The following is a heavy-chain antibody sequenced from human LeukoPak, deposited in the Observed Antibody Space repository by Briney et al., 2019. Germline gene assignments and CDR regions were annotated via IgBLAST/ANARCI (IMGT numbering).Heavy chain of an antibody. CDR3: ARDNPDTAMVDSFDI. D-gene: IGHD5-18*01. CDR1: GFTFTKYA. V-gene: IGHV1-3*01. J-gene: IGHJ3*02. Sequence: ASVKVSCKASGFTFTKYAIHWVRQAPGQRLEWMGWINAGTGNTIYSQKFQGRVTMTRDTSTNTAYMELSSLRSEDTAVYYCARDNPDTAMVDSFDIWGQGTMVTVSS. CDR2: INAGTGNT.